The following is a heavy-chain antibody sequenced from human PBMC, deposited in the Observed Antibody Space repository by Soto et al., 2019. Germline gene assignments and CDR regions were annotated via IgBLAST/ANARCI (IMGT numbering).Heavy chain of an antibody. CDR3: ARDVLGNHEFDI. CDR1: GGSISSYY. CDR2: IYYSGST. V-gene: IGHV4-59*01. J-gene: IGHJ3*02. Sequence: SETLSLTCTVSGGSISSYYWSWIRQPPGKGLEWIGYIYYSGSTNYNPSLKSRVTISVDTSKNQFSLKLSSVTAADTAVYYCARDVLGNHEFDIWGQGTMVTVSS. D-gene: IGHD7-27*01.